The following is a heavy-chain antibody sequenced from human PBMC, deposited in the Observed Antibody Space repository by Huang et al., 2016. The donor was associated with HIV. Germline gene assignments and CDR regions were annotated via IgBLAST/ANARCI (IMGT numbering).Heavy chain of an antibody. V-gene: IGHV3-48*02. D-gene: IGHD3-3*01. J-gene: IGHJ4*02. CDR2: ISSSMSTI. CDR1: GFTFSIYS. CDR3: ARGIRYFGVVAYFDY. Sequence: EVQLVESGGGLVQPGGSLRLSCAASGFTFSIYSMNWVRQAPGKGLELVLYISSSMSTIYYSDSVKGRFTISRDNAKNSLFLQMNSLRYEDTAVYYCARGIRYFGVVAYFDYWGQGALVTVSS.